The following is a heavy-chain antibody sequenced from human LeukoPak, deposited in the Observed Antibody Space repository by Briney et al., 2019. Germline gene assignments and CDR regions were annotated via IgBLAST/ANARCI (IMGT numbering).Heavy chain of an antibody. CDR3: ARVGSSSWALYYFDY. D-gene: IGHD6-13*01. CDR2: IWYDGSNK. V-gene: IGHV3-33*01. CDR1: GFTFSSYG. Sequence: GGSLRLSCAASGFTFSSYGMHWVRQAPGKGLEWVAVIWYDGSNKYYADSVKGRFTISRDNSKNTLYLQMNSLRAEDTAVYYCARVGSSSWALYYFDYWGQGTLVTVSS. J-gene: IGHJ4*02.